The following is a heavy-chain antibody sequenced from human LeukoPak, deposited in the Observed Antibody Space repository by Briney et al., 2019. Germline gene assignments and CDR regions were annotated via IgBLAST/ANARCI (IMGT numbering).Heavy chain of an antibody. CDR3: ARGVALSLWLRAFDI. D-gene: IGHD3-10*01. J-gene: IGHJ3*02. Sequence: SQTLSLTCTVSGGSISSGDYYWSWIRQPPGKGLEWIGYIYYSGSTYYNPSLKSRVTISADTSKNQFSLKLSSVTAADTAVYYCARGVALSLWLRAFDIWGQGAMVTVSS. CDR1: GGSISSGDYY. V-gene: IGHV4-30-4*01. CDR2: IYYSGST.